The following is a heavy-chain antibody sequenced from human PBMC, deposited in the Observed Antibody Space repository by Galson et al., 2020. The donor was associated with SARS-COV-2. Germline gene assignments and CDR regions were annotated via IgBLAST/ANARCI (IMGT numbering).Heavy chain of an antibody. V-gene: IGHV3-23*01. D-gene: IGHD4-17*01. Sequence: TGGSLRLSCAASGFTFSRYAMAWVRQAPGKGLEWVSSISGSGGSRYDADPVKGRFTISRDNSKNTLFLQLNSLRAEDTAVYYCAKDRGNDYGDQLEYLGQGTLFTVAS. CDR1: GFTFSRYA. CDR3: AKDRGNDYGDQLEY. CDR2: ISGSGGSR. J-gene: IGHJ4*02.